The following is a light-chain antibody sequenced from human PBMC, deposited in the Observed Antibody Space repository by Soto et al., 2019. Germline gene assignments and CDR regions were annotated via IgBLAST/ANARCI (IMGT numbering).Light chain of an antibody. Sequence: SALTRPASVSGSPGQSITSSCSGTSSDIGAYDLVSWYQQHPGRAPKLIIYEVSHRFSGLSYRFSGSKSGNTASLTISGLQAEDEGDYYCTSFAPGRIYVCGRGTKVTVL. CDR3: TSFAPGRIYV. V-gene: IGLV2-14*03. CDR2: EVS. J-gene: IGLJ1*01. CDR1: SSDIGAYDL.